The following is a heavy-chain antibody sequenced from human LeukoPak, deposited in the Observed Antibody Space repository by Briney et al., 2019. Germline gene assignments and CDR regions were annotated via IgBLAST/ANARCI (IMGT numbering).Heavy chain of an antibody. CDR2: IDPSDSYT. CDR3: ARRDRYTWYSFDY. Sequence: GESLRISCKGSGYSFTSYWISWVRQMPGKGLEWMGRIDPSDSYTNYGPSFQGHVTMSVDESISTAYLQWSSLKASDTAMFYCARRDRYTWYSFDYWGQGTLVTVSS. CDR1: GYSFTSYW. V-gene: IGHV5-10-1*01. D-gene: IGHD6-13*01. J-gene: IGHJ4*02.